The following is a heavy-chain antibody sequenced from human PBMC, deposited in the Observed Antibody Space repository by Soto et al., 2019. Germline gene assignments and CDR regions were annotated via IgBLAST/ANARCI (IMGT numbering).Heavy chain of an antibody. V-gene: IGHV1-69*02. J-gene: IGHJ4*02. CDR3: ARSGVEQQLVKGYDL. D-gene: IGHD6-13*01. CDR1: GGTFSSYT. Sequence: QVQLVQSGAEVKKPGSSVKVSCKASGGTFSSYTINWVRQAPGQGLEWMGRIIPILGIANYAQKFQGRVTITADKSTSTAYMELSSLRSEDTAVYYCARSGVEQQLVKGYDLWGQGTLVTVSS. CDR2: IIPILGIA.